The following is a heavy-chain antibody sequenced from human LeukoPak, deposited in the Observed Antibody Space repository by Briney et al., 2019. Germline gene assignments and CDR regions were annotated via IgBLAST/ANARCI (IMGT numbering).Heavy chain of an antibody. CDR1: GGSISSGDYY. J-gene: IGHJ3*02. V-gene: IGHV4-30-4*01. D-gene: IGHD4-23*01. Sequence: SQTLSLTCTVSGGSISSGDYYWRWLRQPPGKGPEWIGYIYYSGSTYYNPSLKSRVTISVDTSKNQFSLKLSSVTAADTAVYYCARLGDYGGAFDIWGQGTMVTVSS. CDR2: IYYSGST. CDR3: ARLGDYGGAFDI.